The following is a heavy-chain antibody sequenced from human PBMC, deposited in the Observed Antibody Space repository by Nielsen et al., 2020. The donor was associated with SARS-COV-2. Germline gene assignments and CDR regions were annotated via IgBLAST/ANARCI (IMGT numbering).Heavy chain of an antibody. CDR2: IDPSDSYT. V-gene: IGHV5-10-1*01. CDR1: GYSFTSYW. J-gene: IGHJ6*03. D-gene: IGHD2-8*01. Sequence: GESLKISCKGSGYSFTSYWISWVRQMPGKGLEWMGRIDPSDSYTNYSPSFQGHVTISADKSISTAYLQWSSLKASDTAMCYCARHSPCTNGVCYPPYYYMDVWGKGTTVTVSS. CDR3: ARHSPCTNGVCYPPYYYMDV.